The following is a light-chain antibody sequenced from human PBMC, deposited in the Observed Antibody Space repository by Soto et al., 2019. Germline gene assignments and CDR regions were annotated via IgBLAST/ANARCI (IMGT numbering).Light chain of an antibody. Sequence: EIVMTHSPATLSVSPWERATLSCRASQSISSNLAWYQQKPGQAPRLLMFRTSSRATDFPARFSGSGSGTEFNLTISSLDLEDFAVYYCEQRSNWPPITFGQGTRLEIK. CDR3: EQRSNWPPIT. CDR2: RTS. J-gene: IGKJ5*01. CDR1: QSISSN. V-gene: IGKV3-15*01.